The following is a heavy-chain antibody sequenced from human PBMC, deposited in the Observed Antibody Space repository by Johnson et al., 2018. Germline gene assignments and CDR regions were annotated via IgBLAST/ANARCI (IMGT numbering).Heavy chain of an antibody. CDR3: ARGYCSGGSCYSEDAFDI. V-gene: IGHV3-13*01. CDR2: IGTAGDT. D-gene: IGHD2-15*01. Sequence: VQLLESGGGLVQPGGSLRLSCAASGFTFSSYDMHWVRQATGKGLEWVSAIGTAGDTYYPGSVKGRFPISRENAKNSLYLQMNSLRAGDTAVYYCARGYCSGGSCYSEDAFDIWGQGTMVTVSS. J-gene: IGHJ3*02. CDR1: GFTFSSYD.